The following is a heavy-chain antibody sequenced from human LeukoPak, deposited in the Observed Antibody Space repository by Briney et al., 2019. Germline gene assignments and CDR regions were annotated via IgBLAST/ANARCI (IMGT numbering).Heavy chain of an antibody. J-gene: IGHJ5*02. CDR1: GGSISSGDYY. D-gene: IGHD4-11*01. CDR3: ARDTDYRWFDP. Sequence: SQTLSLTCTVSGGSISSGDYYWSWIRQPPGKGLEWIGYIYYSGSTYYSPSLKSRVTISVDTSKNQFSLKLSSVTAADTAVYYCARDTDYRWFDPWGQGTLVTVSS. V-gene: IGHV4-30-4*01. CDR2: IYYSGST.